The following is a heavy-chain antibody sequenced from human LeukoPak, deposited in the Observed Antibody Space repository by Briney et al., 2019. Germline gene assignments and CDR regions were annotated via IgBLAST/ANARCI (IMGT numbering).Heavy chain of an antibody. J-gene: IGHJ3*02. CDR2: IYYSGST. V-gene: IGHV4-39*01. CDR3: ARKLGYCSSTSCLDAFDI. D-gene: IGHD2-2*01. CDR1: GVSISSCSYY. Sequence: SETLSLTCTVSGVSISSCSYYWGWIRPPPGKGLEWIGCIYYSGSTYYNPSLKSRVIISVDTSKNQFSLKLSSVTAADTAVYYCARKLGYCSSTSCLDAFDIWGQGTMVTVSS.